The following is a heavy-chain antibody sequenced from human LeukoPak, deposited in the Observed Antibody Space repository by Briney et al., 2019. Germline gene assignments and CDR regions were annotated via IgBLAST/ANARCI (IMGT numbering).Heavy chain of an antibody. CDR1: GYTFTTYE. V-gene: IGHV1-8*01. CDR3: ARGKDLVDDDSWSGYYTFDS. D-gene: IGHD3-3*01. CDR2: MNPNTGHT. J-gene: IGHJ5*01. Sequence: GASVTVSCTASGYTFTTYEINWVRQAAGQGLELMGWMNPNTGHTGYAQKFQGRVTMTRNTSISTAYMEVSSLRSEDTAVYYCARGKDLVDDDSWSGYYTFDSWGQGTRVIVSS.